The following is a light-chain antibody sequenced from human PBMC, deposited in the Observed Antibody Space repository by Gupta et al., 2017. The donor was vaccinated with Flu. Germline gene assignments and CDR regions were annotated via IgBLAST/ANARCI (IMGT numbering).Light chain of an antibody. Sequence: SYELTQPLSVSVALGQTARITCGGNNSGSKNVHWYQPKPGQAPVLVIYRDSNRPAGIPERFSGSNSGTTATLTISRAQAGDEDDYYCQVGDSSTVVFGGGTKLTVL. CDR1: NSGSKN. CDR3: QVGDSSTVV. CDR2: RDS. V-gene: IGLV3-9*01. J-gene: IGLJ2*01.